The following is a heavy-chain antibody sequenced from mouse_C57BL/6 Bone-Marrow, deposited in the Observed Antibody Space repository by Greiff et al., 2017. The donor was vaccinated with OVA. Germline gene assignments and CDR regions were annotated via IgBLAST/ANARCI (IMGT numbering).Heavy chain of an antibody. J-gene: IGHJ4*01. V-gene: IGHV1-59*01. D-gene: IGHD2-1*01. CDR2: IDPSDSYT. CDR1: GYTFTSYW. CDR3: ARRGYYG. Sequence: QVQLKQPGAELVRPGTSVKLSCKASGYTFTSYWMHWVKQRPGQGLEWIGVIDPSDSYTNYNQKFKGKATLTVDTSSSTAYMQLSSLTSEDSAVYYCARRGYYGWGQGTSVTVSS.